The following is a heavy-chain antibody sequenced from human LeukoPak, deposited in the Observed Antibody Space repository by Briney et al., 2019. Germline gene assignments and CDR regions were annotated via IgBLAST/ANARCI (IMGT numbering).Heavy chain of an antibody. CDR2: IYYSGST. CDR3: AKLVSSIAALARYYYYMDV. Sequence: SETLSLTCTVSGGSISSSSYYWGWVRQPPGKGQEWIGSIYYSGSTYYNPSLKSRVTISVDTSKNQFSLKLSSVTAADTAVYYCAKLVSSIAALARYYYYMDVWGKGTTVTVSS. CDR1: GGSISSSSYY. D-gene: IGHD6-6*01. V-gene: IGHV4-39*01. J-gene: IGHJ6*03.